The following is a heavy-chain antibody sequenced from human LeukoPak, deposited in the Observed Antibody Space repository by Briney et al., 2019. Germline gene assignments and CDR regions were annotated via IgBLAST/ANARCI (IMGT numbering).Heavy chain of an antibody. CDR3: ARDNGDYLFDY. CDR2: IYHSGST. D-gene: IGHD4-17*01. Sequence: SETLSLTCAVSGGSINSGGYSWSWIRQPPGTDLEWIGYIYHSGSTYYNPSLKSRVTISVDRSKNQFSLKLSSVTAADTAVYYCARDNGDYLFDYWGQGTLVTVSS. CDR1: GGSINSGGYS. V-gene: IGHV4-30-2*01. J-gene: IGHJ4*02.